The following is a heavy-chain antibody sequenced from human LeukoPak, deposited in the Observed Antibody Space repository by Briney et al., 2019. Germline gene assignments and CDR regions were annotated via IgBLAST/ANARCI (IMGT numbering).Heavy chain of an antibody. CDR2: IYSGGST. D-gene: IGHD3-22*01. J-gene: IGHJ3*02. V-gene: IGHV3-66*01. CDR1: GFNVSNNY. CDR3: ARAIVVVLEPPYDAFDI. Sequence: GALRLSCAASGFNVSNNYMNWVRQAPGKGLEWVLVIYSGGSTYYADSVKGRFTISRDNSKNTLYLQMNSLRAEDTAVYYCARAIVVVLEPPYDAFDIWGQGTMVTVSS.